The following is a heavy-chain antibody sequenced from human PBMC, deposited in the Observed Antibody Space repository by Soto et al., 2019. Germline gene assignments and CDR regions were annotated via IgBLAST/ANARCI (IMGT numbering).Heavy chain of an antibody. Sequence: NPSETLSPTCTVSGGSISSSSYYWGWIRQPPGKGLEWIGSIYYSGSTYYNPSLKSRVTISVDTSKNQFSLKLSSVTAADPAVDYCAGRRSMVRGVTDAFDIWGQGTMVTVSS. J-gene: IGHJ3*02. CDR2: IYYSGST. V-gene: IGHV4-39*01. CDR3: AGRRSMVRGVTDAFDI. D-gene: IGHD3-10*01. CDR1: GGSISSSSYY.